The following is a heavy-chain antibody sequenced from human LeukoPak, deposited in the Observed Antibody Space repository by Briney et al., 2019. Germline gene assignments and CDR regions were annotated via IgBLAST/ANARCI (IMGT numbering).Heavy chain of an antibody. CDR2: ISGSTGCI. V-gene: IGHV3-21*01. CDR3: ARDRSSDWHFDF. D-gene: IGHD6-19*01. J-gene: IGHJ4*02. CDR1: GFTFSSYA. Sequence: GGSLRLSCAASGFTFSSYAMSWVRQAPGKGLEWVSSISGSTGCIYYADSAKGRFTISRDNAKNSLFLQMNSLRAEDTAVYYCARDRSSDWHFDFWGPGTPVTVSS.